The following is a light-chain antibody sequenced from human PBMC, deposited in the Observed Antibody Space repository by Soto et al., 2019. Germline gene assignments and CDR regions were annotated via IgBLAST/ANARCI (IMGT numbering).Light chain of an antibody. V-gene: IGLV2-14*01. Sequence: QSALAQPASVSGSPGQSITISCTGTSSDVGANNSVSWYQQHPGQAPQLMIYEVSNRPSGVSNRFSGSKSGNTASLTISGLQAEDETDYYCSSYTSTGAWVFGGGTKLTVL. CDR1: SSDVGANNS. J-gene: IGLJ3*02. CDR3: SSYTSTGAWV. CDR2: EVS.